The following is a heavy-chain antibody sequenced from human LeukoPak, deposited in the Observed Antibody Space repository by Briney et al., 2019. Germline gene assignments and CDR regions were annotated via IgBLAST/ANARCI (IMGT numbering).Heavy chain of an antibody. V-gene: IGHV3-23*01. D-gene: IGHD2-15*01. CDR3: ARYCGAASCYSGFDY. CDR1: GFTLGSYV. CDR2: ISGDGGT. Sequence: GGSLRLSCAAPGFTLGSYVMSWVRQAPGKGPEWVSAISGDGGTYYADSVKGRFTISRGNSKNTLYLQMNSLGGEDTALYYCARYCGAASCYSGFDYWGQGTLVTVAS. J-gene: IGHJ4*02.